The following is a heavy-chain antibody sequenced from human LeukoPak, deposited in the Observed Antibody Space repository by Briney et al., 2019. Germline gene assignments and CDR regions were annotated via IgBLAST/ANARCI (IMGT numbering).Heavy chain of an antibody. CDR3: ASDRESYTSYYFDY. D-gene: IGHD2-2*02. Sequence: SETLSLTCTVSGGSISSYYWSWIRQPAGKGLEWIGRIYTSGSTNYNPSLKSRVTMSVDTSKNQFSLKLSSVTAADTAVYYCASDRESYTSYYFDYWGQGTLVTVSS. J-gene: IGHJ4*02. CDR1: GGSISSYY. V-gene: IGHV4-4*07. CDR2: IYTSGST.